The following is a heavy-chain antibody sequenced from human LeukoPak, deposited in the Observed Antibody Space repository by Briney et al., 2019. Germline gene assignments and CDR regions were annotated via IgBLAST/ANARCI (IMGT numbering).Heavy chain of an antibody. CDR2: IKQDGSEK. J-gene: IGHJ1*01. V-gene: IGHV3-7*05. D-gene: IGHD3-10*01. CDR3: AREWLGELQQ. CDR1: GFTFSIYW. Sequence: GGSLRLSCAASGFTFSIYWMSWVRQAPGKGLEWVANIKQDGSEKYYVDSVKGRFTISRDNAKNSLFLQMNSLRAEDTAVYYCAREWLGELQQWGQGALVTVSS.